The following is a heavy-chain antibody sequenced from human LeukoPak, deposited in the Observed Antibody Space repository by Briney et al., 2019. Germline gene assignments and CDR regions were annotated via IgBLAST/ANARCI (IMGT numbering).Heavy chain of an antibody. Sequence: GGSLRLSCAASGFTFSSYEMNWVRQAPGKGLEWVSYISSSGGTIYYADSVKGRFTISRDNAKNSLYLQMNSLRAEDTAVYYCARGGRSSGYHNWFDPWGQGTLVTVSS. CDR2: ISSSGGTI. D-gene: IGHD3-22*01. CDR1: GFTFSSYE. J-gene: IGHJ5*02. V-gene: IGHV3-48*03. CDR3: ARGGRSSGYHNWFDP.